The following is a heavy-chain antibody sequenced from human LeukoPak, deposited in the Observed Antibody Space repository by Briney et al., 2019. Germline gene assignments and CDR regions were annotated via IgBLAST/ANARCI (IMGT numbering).Heavy chain of an antibody. V-gene: IGHV4-34*01. J-gene: IGHJ4*02. CDR3: ARVVVAAEGGGYFDY. CDR1: GGSFSGYY. CDR2: INHSGST. Sequence: SETLSLTCAVYGGSFSGYYWSWIRQPPGKGLEWIGEINHSGSTNYNPSLKSRVTISVDTSKNQFSLKLSSVTAADTAVYYCARVVVAAEGGGYFDYWGQGTLVTVSS. D-gene: IGHD2-15*01.